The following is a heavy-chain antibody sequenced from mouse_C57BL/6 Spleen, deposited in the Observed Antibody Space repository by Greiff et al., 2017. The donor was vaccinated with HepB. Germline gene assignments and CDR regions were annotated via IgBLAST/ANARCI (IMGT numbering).Heavy chain of an antibody. D-gene: IGHD1-1*01. CDR1: GYAFTNYL. CDR2: INPGSGGT. Sequence: VKLMESGAELVRPGTSVKVSCKASGYAFTNYLIEWVKQRPGQGLEWIGVINPGSGGTNYNEKFKGKATLTADKSSSTAYMQLSSLTSEDSAVYFCARATTVVAHYFDYWGQGTTLTVSS. CDR3: ARATTVVAHYFDY. J-gene: IGHJ2*01. V-gene: IGHV1-54*01.